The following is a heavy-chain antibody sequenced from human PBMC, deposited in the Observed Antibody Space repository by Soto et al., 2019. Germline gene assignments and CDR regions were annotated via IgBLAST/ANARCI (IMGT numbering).Heavy chain of an antibody. J-gene: IGHJ4*02. V-gene: IGHV1-69*13. CDR2: IIPIFGTA. CDR3: ARDSWNDILTGSDY. D-gene: IGHD3-9*01. CDR1: GGTFSSYA. Sequence: SVKVSCKASGGTFSSYAISWVRQAPGQGLEWMGGIIPIFGTANYAQKFQGRVTITADESTSTAYMELRSLRSDDTAIYYCARDSWNDILTGSDYWGQGTLVTVSS.